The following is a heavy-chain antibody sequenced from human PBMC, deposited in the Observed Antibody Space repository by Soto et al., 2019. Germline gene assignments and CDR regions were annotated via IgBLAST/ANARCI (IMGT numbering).Heavy chain of an antibody. CDR3: ARDPIVLMVYAIGGWFDP. CDR1: GFTFSSYA. V-gene: IGHV3-30-3*01. D-gene: IGHD2-8*01. CDR2: ISYDGSNK. J-gene: IGHJ5*02. Sequence: ESGGGVVQPGRSLRLSCAASGFTFSSYAMHWVRQAPGKGLEWVAVISYDGSNKYYADSVKGRFTISRDNSKNTLYLQMNSLRAEDTAVYYCARDPIVLMVYAIGGWFDPWGQGTLVTVSS.